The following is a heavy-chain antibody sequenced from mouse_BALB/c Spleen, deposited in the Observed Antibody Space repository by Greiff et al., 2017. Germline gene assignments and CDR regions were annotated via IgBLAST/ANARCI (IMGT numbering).Heavy chain of an antibody. CDR2: IWSGGST. CDR1: GFSLTSYG. Sequence: VQLQQSGPSLVQPSQSLSITCTVSGFSLTSYGVHWVRQSPGKGLEWLGVIWSGGSTDYNAAFISRLSISKDNSKSQVFFKMNSLQANDTAIYYCARTGNYVFAYWGQGTLVTVSA. D-gene: IGHD2-1*01. J-gene: IGHJ3*01. CDR3: ARTGNYVFAY. V-gene: IGHV2-2*02.